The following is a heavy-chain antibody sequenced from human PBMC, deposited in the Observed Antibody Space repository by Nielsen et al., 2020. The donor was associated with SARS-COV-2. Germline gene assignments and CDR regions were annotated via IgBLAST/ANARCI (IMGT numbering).Heavy chain of an antibody. D-gene: IGHD1-14*01. CDR2: IKRKTDGGTG. Sequence: GESLKISCAASGFSFSSYAMTWVRQAPGKGLEWVGRIKRKTDGGTGGYAAPVKGRFTISTDDSTNTLYLQMNSLETEDTAVYYCATLNWYNDYWGQGTLVTVSS. V-gene: IGHV3-15*01. J-gene: IGHJ4*02. CDR1: GFSFSSYA. CDR3: ATLNWYNDY.